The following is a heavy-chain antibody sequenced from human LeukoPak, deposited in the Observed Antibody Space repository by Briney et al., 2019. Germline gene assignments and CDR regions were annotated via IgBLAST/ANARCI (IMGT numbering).Heavy chain of an antibody. Sequence: SETLSLTCTVSGYSISSGYYWGWIRQPPGKGLEWIGSIYHSGSTYYNPSLKSRVTISVDTSKNQFSLELSSVTAADTAVYYCARIPRDYYYYGMDVWGQGTTVTVSS. J-gene: IGHJ6*02. CDR3: ARIPRDYYYYGMDV. V-gene: IGHV4-38-2*02. CDR2: IYHSGST. D-gene: IGHD3-10*01. CDR1: GYSISSGYY.